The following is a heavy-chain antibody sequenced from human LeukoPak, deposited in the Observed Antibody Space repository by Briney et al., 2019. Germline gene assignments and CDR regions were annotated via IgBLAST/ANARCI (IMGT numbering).Heavy chain of an antibody. CDR3: AKGFMTTVTAAFDY. CDR2: IRYDGSNK. D-gene: IGHD4-17*01. CDR1: GFTFSSYG. Sequence: GGSLRLSCAASGFTFSSYGMHWVRQAPGKGLERVAFIRYDGSNKYYADSVKGRFTISRDNSKNTLYLQMNSLRAEDTAVYYCAKGFMTTVTAAFDYWGQGTLVTVSS. V-gene: IGHV3-30*02. J-gene: IGHJ4*02.